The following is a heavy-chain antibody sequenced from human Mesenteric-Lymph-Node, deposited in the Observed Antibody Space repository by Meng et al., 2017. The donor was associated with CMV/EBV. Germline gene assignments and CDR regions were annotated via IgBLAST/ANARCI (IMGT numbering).Heavy chain of an antibody. CDR1: GFTFNTHA. CDR3: ARGYCSSTSCYKDAFDI. D-gene: IGHD2-2*02. V-gene: IGHV3-23*01. J-gene: IGHJ3*02. Sequence: GGSLRLSCAASGFTFNTHAMNWVRQAPGKGLEWVSGITGSGDSTYYADSVKGRFAISRDNSKTTLYLQMNSLRVEDTAVYYCARGYCSSTSCYKDAFDIWGQGTMVTVSS. CDR2: ITGSGDST.